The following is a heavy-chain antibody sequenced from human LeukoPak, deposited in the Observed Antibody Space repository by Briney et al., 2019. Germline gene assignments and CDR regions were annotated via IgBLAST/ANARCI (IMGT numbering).Heavy chain of an antibody. Sequence: GGSLKLSCAASGFTFSGSAMHWVRQASGKGLEWVGRIRSKANSYATAYAASVKGRFTISRDDSKNTLYLQMNSLRAEDTAVYYCALLAYWGQGTLVTVSS. CDR2: IRSKANSYAT. CDR1: GFTFSGSA. CDR3: ALLAY. D-gene: IGHD3-10*01. J-gene: IGHJ4*02. V-gene: IGHV3-73*01.